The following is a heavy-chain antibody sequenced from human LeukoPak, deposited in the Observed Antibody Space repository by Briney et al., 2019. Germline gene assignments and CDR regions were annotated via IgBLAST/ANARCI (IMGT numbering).Heavy chain of an antibody. CDR3: ARDRAPDYYYYMDG. V-gene: IGHV4-59*01. CDR2: IYYSGST. Sequence: SVTLSLTCTVSSGSINTFYWTWLRQPPGKGLEWIVYIYYSGSTNYNPSLKSRLTMSIDTSKNQFSLKLSAVTAADTAVYFCARDRAPDYYYYMDGWGKGTTVTVSS. J-gene: IGHJ6*03. CDR1: SGSINTFY.